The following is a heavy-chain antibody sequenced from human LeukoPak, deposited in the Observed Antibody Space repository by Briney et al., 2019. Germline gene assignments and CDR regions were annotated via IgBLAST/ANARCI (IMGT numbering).Heavy chain of an antibody. CDR1: GFTFSSYG. CDR2: IWYDGSKK. CDR3: ARDPAQYYDSSGSLDY. J-gene: IGHJ4*02. Sequence: GGSLRLSCAASGFTFSSYGMHWVRQAPGKGLEWVAVIWYDGSKKYYADSVEGRFTISRDNSKNTLYLQMNSLRAEDTAVYYCARDPAQYYDSSGSLDYWGQGTLVTVSS. D-gene: IGHD3-22*01. V-gene: IGHV3-33*01.